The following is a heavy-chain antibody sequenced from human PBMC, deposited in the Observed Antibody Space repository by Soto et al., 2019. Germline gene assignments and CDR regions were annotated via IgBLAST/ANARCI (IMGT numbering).Heavy chain of an antibody. D-gene: IGHD6-13*01. CDR2: IYWDDDK. Sequence: QITLKESGPTLVKPTQTLTLTCTFSGFSLSTSGVGVGWIRQPPGKALEWLALIYWDDDKRYSPSLKSRLTITKDTTKNQVVLTMTNMDPVDTATYYCANTDLIAAAGLNAFDIWGQGTMVTVSS. CDR1: GFSLSTSGVG. CDR3: ANTDLIAAAGLNAFDI. J-gene: IGHJ3*02. V-gene: IGHV2-5*02.